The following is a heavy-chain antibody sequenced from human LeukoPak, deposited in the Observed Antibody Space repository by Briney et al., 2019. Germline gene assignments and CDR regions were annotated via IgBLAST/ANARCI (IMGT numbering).Heavy chain of an antibody. CDR3: ARHNNGRNYYYMDV. CDR2: VYYSGST. CDR1: GGSISSGSYY. D-gene: IGHD1/OR15-1a*01. Sequence: SETLSLTCTVSGGSISSGSYYWGWSRQPPGKGLEWIGSVYYSGSTYYNPSLKSRVTISVDTSKNQFTLKLSSVTAADTAVYYCARHNNGRNYYYMDVWGKGTTVTVSS. V-gene: IGHV4-39*01. J-gene: IGHJ6*03.